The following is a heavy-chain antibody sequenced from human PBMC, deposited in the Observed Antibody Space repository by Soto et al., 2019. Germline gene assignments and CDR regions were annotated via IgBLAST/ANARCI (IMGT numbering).Heavy chain of an antibody. CDR3: ARGGAARAYYYYCMDV. CDR2: VNSNGRSI. J-gene: IGHJ6*02. Sequence: PGGSLRLSCAASGFTLTNYWMHWVRQAPGKGLVWVSRVNSNGRSITYADSVKGRFTISRDNATNTLYLQMNSLRAEDTAVYYCARGGAARAYYYYCMDVWGQGPSVTVS. CDR1: GFTLTNYW. V-gene: IGHV3-74*01. D-gene: IGHD6-6*01.